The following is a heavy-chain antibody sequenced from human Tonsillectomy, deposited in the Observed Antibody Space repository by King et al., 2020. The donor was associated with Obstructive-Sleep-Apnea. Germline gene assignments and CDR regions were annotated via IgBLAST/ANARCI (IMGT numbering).Heavy chain of an antibody. Sequence: VKLVESGGGLVQPGGSLRLSCAASGFTFSIYAMSWVRQAPGKGLEWVSAISGSGGSTYYADSVKGRFTISRDNSKNTLYLQMNSLRAEDTAVYYCAKDAYKPDYYDSSGYYSNGYWGQGTLVTVSS. V-gene: IGHV3-23*04. CDR1: GFTFSIYA. D-gene: IGHD3-22*01. CDR3: AKDAYKPDYYDSSGYYSNGY. J-gene: IGHJ4*02. CDR2: ISGSGGST.